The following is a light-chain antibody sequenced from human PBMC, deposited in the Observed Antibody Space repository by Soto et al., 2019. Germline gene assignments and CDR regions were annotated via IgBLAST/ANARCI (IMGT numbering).Light chain of an antibody. CDR1: QSVSSN. CDR3: QQYGSSPQA. V-gene: IGKV3-20*01. J-gene: IGKJ5*01. Sequence: EIVMTQSPATLSVSPGERATLSCRASQSVSSNLAWYQQKPGQAPRLLIYGASSRATGIPDRFSGSGSGTDFTLTLSRLEPEDFAVYYCQQYGSSPQAFGQGTRLEI. CDR2: GAS.